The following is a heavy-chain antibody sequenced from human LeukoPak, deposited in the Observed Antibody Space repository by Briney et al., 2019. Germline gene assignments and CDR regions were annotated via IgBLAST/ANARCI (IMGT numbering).Heavy chain of an antibody. D-gene: IGHD3-22*01. CDR2: ISSSSSYI. V-gene: IGHV3-21*01. J-gene: IGHJ3*02. Sequence: AGGSLRLSCAASGFTFSSYSMNWVRQAPGKGLEWVSSISSSSSYIYYADSVKGRFTISRDNAKNSLYLQMNSLRAEDTAVYYCARDTSNMYYYDSSDPDAFDIWGQGTMVTVSS. CDR3: ARDTSNMYYYDSSDPDAFDI. CDR1: GFTFSSYS.